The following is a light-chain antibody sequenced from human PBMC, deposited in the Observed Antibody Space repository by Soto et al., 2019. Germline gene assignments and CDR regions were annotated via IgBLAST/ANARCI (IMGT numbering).Light chain of an antibody. CDR2: GAS. CDR1: QSISTW. Sequence: DIQMTQSPSTLSASVGDRVTITCRASQSISTWLAWYQQKPGRAPKLLIYGASSLKSGVPSRFSGSGSETEFTLTINSLQPDDFATYYCHQYDSYPYTFGQGTKVDIK. J-gene: IGKJ2*01. V-gene: IGKV1-5*01. CDR3: HQYDSYPYT.